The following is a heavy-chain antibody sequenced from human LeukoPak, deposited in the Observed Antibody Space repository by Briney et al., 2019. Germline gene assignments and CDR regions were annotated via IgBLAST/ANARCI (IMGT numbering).Heavy chain of an antibody. V-gene: IGHV3-20*04. CDR1: GFTFDDYG. CDR2: INWNGGST. CDR3: ARSFFQWNYGSCLDS. J-gene: IGHJ4*02. Sequence: GGSLRLSCAASGFTFDDYGMSWVRQAPGKGLEWVSGINWNGGSTGYADSVKGRFTISRDNSRSILYLQMNSLRPEDTAVYSCARSFFQWNYGSCLDSWGQGTLVTVSS. D-gene: IGHD1-7*01.